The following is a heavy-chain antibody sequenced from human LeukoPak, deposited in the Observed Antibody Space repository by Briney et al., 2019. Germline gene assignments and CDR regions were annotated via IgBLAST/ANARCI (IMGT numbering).Heavy chain of an antibody. CDR2: IYPADSDT. V-gene: IGHV5-51*01. Sequence: GESLMISCKGSGYSFTNSWIGWVRQMPGKGLEWMGIIYPADSDTRYSPSFQGQVTISADKSISTAYLQWSSLKASDIAMYYCATYNWGFYYFDHWGQGTLVTVSS. J-gene: IGHJ4*02. CDR1: GYSFTNSW. CDR3: ATYNWGFYYFDH. D-gene: IGHD3-16*01.